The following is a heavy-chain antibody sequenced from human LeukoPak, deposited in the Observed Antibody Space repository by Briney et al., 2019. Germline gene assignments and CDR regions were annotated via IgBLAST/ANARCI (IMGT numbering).Heavy chain of an antibody. D-gene: IGHD1-26*01. CDR1: GGSISSSSYY. J-gene: IGHJ4*02. Sequence: SETLSLTCTVSGGSISSSSYYWGWIRQPPGKGLEWIGSIYYSGSTYYNPSLKSRVTISVDTSKNQFSLKLSSVTAADTAVYYCANSRGGSYRIDYWGQGTLVTVSS. V-gene: IGHV4-39*01. CDR2: IYYSGST. CDR3: ANSRGGSYRIDY.